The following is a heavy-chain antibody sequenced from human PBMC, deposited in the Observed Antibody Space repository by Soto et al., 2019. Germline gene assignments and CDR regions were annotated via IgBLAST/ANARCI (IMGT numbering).Heavy chain of an antibody. J-gene: IGHJ4*02. D-gene: IGHD3-16*01. V-gene: IGHV3-74*01. CDR1: GFTFSSYW. Sequence: EVQLVESGGGLVQPGESLTLSCAASGFTFSSYWMHWVRQAPGKGLVWVSRIKTAGSGTYYADSVQGRLTISRDNAKNTLYRHMNSLRVEETAGYFCARGDGDRCDGNGYLGRHWGQGTLVTVSS. CDR3: ARGDGDRCDGNGYLGRH. CDR2: IKTAGSGT.